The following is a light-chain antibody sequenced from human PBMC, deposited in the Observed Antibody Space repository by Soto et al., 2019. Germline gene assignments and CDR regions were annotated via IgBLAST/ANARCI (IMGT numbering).Light chain of an antibody. CDR1: SSNIGAGYD. CDR2: GNN. CDR3: QSYDSSLSGVV. Sequence: QSVLTQPPSVSGAPGQRVTISCTGNSSNIGAGYDVHWYQQLPGTAPKLLIYGNNNRASGVPDRFSGSKSGTSASLAITGLQAEDEADYYCQSYDSSLSGVVFGGGTKLTVL. J-gene: IGLJ2*01. V-gene: IGLV1-40*01.